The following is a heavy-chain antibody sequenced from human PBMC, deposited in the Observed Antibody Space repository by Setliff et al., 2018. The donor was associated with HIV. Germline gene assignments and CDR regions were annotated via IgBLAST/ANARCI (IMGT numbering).Heavy chain of an antibody. V-gene: IGHV4-39*01. J-gene: IGHJ4*02. CDR2: IYYSGST. CDR3: ARASSDIPGVDSNYFDD. CDR1: GGSISSNNYY. Sequence: SETLSLTCTVSGGSISSNNYYWGWIRQPPGKGLEWIASIYYSGSTYYNPSLKSRITISVDTSKNQFSLRLSSVTAADTAVYYCARASSDIPGVDSNYFDDWGQGTLVTVSS. D-gene: IGHD2-2*01.